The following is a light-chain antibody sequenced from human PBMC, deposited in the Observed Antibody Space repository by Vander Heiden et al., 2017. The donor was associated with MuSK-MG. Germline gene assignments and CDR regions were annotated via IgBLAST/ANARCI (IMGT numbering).Light chain of an antibody. CDR2: DAF. J-gene: IGKJ1*01. CDR1: QSVSSY. CDR3: HQRSNWPRT. Sequence: EIVLTQSPATLSLSPGERATLSCRASQSVSSYLAWYQQRPGQAPRLLIYDAFNRATGIPARFSGSGSGTDFTLTISSLEPEDFAVYYCHQRSNWPRTFGQGTKVXIK. V-gene: IGKV3-11*01.